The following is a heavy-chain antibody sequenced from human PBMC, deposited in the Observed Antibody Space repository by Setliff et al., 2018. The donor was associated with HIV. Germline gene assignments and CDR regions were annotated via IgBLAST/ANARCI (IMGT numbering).Heavy chain of an antibody. J-gene: IGHJ4*02. D-gene: IGHD3-22*01. CDR2: ISSNIIYI. CDR1: GFTLSTYT. V-gene: IGHV3-21*04. Sequence: GESLKISCAASGFTLSTYTMNWVRQAPGKGLEWISSISSNIIYIYYADSVRGRFTISRDNAKNSLYLQMNSLKAEDTAVYYCARAYNVYDYRFDSSGYDYWGQGTLVTVSS. CDR3: ARAYNVYDYRFDSSGYDY.